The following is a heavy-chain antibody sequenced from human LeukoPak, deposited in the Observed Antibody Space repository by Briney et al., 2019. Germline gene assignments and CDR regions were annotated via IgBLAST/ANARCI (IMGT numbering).Heavy chain of an antibody. Sequence: GGSLRLSCAASGFTFSSYGMHWVRQAPGKGLEWVAFIRYDGSNKYYADSVKGRFTVSRDNSKNTLYLQMNSLRAEDTAVYYCAKPTNYDFWSGPDYWGQGTLVTVSS. CDR1: GFTFSSYG. CDR2: IRYDGSNK. CDR3: AKPTNYDFWSGPDY. D-gene: IGHD3-3*01. V-gene: IGHV3-30*02. J-gene: IGHJ4*02.